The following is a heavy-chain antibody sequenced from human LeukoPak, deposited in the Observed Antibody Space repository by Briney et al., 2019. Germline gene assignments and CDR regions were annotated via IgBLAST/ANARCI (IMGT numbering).Heavy chain of an antibody. J-gene: IGHJ4*02. CDR1: GFTFSSYS. Sequence: GGSLRLSCAASGFTFSSYSMNWVRQAPGKGLEWVSYISSSGSTIYYADSVKGRFTISRDNAKNSLYLQMNSLRAEDTAVYYCAKDEVVPAAIWYFDYWGQGTLVTVSS. CDR3: AKDEVVPAAIWYFDY. V-gene: IGHV3-48*04. CDR2: ISSSGSTI. D-gene: IGHD2-2*02.